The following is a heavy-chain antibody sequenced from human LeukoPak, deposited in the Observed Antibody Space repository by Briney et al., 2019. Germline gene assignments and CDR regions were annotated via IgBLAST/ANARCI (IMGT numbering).Heavy chain of an antibody. CDR1: GYTFTGYY. Sequence: ASVKVSCKASGYTFTGYYMHWVRQAPGQGLEWMGWINPNSGGTNYAQKFQGRVTMTRDTSISTAYMELSRLRSDDTAVYYCARDGTYSSSRERYCYYYYYMDVWGKGTTVTVSS. CDR3: ARDGTYSSSRERYCYYYYYMDV. CDR2: INPNSGGT. D-gene: IGHD6-6*01. V-gene: IGHV1-2*02. J-gene: IGHJ6*03.